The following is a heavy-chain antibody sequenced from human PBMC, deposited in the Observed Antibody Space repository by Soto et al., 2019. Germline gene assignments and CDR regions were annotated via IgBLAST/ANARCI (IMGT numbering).Heavy chain of an antibody. CDR1: GGSISSGGYY. J-gene: IGHJ4*02. CDR2: IYYSGST. CDR3: ARGPDYAPSFFDY. D-gene: IGHD2-2*01. Sequence: QVQLQESGPGLVKPSQTLSLTCTVSGGSISSGGYYWSWIRQHPGKGLEWIGYIYYSGSTYYNPSLKSRFTISVDTSKNHFSLRLSSVTAADTAVFYCARGPDYAPSFFDYWGQGALVTVSS. V-gene: IGHV4-31*03.